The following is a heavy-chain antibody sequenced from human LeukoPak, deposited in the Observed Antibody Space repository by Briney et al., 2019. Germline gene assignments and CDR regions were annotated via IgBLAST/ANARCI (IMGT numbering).Heavy chain of an antibody. D-gene: IGHD2-2*01. J-gene: IGHJ4*02. CDR1: GGSISSYY. V-gene: IGHV4-59*01. CDR3: AREGGSTSFDY. Sequence: TSETLSLTCTVSGGSISSYYWSWIRQPPGKGLEWIGYIYYSGSTNYNPSLKSRVTISVDTSKNQFSLKLSSVTAADTAVYYCAREGGSTSFDYWGQGTLVTVSS. CDR2: IYYSGST.